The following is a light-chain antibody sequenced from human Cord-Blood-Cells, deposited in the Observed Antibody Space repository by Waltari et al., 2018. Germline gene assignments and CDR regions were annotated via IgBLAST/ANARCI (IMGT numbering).Light chain of an antibody. CDR3: CSYAGSSTLV. CDR1: SSDVGSYNL. J-gene: IGLJ3*02. V-gene: IGLV2-23*01. CDR2: EGS. Sequence: QSALTQPASVSASPVQSITISCTGTSSDVGSYNLVSWYQQHPGKAPKLMIYEGSKRPSGVSNRFSGSKSGNTASLTISGLQAEDEADYYCCSYAGSSTLVFGGGTKLTVL.